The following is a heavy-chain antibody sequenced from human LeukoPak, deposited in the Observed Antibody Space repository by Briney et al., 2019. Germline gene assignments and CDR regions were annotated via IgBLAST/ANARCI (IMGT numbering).Heavy chain of an antibody. Sequence: GASVKVSCKASGYTFTGYYMHWVRQAPGQGLEWMGWINPNSGGTNYAQKFQGRVTMTRDTSISTAYMELSRLRSDDTAVYYCARSRRYFDWLVFWFDPWGQGTLVTVSS. J-gene: IGHJ5*02. CDR3: ARSRRYFDWLVFWFDP. D-gene: IGHD3-9*01. CDR1: GYTFTGYY. V-gene: IGHV1-2*02. CDR2: INPNSGGT.